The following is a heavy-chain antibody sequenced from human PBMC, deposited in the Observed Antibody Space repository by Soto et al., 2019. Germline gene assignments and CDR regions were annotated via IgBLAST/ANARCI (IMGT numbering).Heavy chain of an antibody. V-gene: IGHV3-11*03. Sequence: GGSLRLSCAASGFTFSDYNMNWIRQAPGKGLEWVSYISSSGSSTSYADSVKGRFTVSRDNSKDTLYLQMNNLRAEDTAVYYCAKPPDYNWNDYWGQGTLVTVSS. CDR1: GFTFSDYN. D-gene: IGHD1-20*01. CDR3: AKPPDYNWNDY. CDR2: ISSSGSST. J-gene: IGHJ4*02.